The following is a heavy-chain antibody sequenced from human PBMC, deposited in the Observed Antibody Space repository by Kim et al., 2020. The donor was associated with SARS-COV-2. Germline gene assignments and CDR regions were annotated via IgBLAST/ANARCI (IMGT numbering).Heavy chain of an antibody. Sequence: GGSLRLSCAASGFTFSSYAMHWVRQAPGKGLEWVAVISYDGSNKYYADSVKGRFTISRDNSKNTLYLQMNSLRAEDTAVYYCARAGGGSYYYGMDVWGQGTTVTVSS. CDR2: ISYDGSNK. CDR3: ARAGGGSYYYGMDV. V-gene: IGHV3-30-3*01. CDR1: GFTFSSYA. J-gene: IGHJ6*02. D-gene: IGHD3-16*01.